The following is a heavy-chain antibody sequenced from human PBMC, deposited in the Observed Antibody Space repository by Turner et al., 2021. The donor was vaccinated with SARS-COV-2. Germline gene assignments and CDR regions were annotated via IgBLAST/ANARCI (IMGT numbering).Heavy chain of an antibody. J-gene: IGHJ4*02. CDR2: IRSTNFGGTT. CDR3: ARGRTGASYYFDY. Sequence: EVRVVESGGGLVQPGRSLRLYCTASGFTFGKYAMSWIRQAPGKGLEWVGFIRSTNFGGTTEYATSVRGRFNVSRDDSRTIAYLHMSSLKTEDTAVYYCARGRTGASYYFDYWGQGILVTVSS. D-gene: IGHD7-27*01. CDR1: GFTFGKYA. V-gene: IGHV3-49*03.